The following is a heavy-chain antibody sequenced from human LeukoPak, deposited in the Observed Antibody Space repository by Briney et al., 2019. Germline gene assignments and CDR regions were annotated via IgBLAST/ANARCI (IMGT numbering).Heavy chain of an antibody. J-gene: IGHJ6*03. CDR3: ARDSSSWTNMDV. CDR1: GFTFSSYS. Sequence: GGSLRLSCAASGFTFSSYSMNWVRQAPGKGLEWVSSISSSSSYIYYADSVKGRFTISRDNAKNSLYLQVNSLRAEDTAVYYCARDSSSWTNMDVWGKGTTVTVSS. CDR2: ISSSSSYI. D-gene: IGHD6-13*01. V-gene: IGHV3-21*01.